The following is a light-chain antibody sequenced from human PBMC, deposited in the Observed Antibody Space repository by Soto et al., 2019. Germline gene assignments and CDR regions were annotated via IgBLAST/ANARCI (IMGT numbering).Light chain of an antibody. Sequence: EMVMTQSPATLSVSPGERATRSCRASQSVRSNLAWYQQKPGQAPRLLIYGASTRATGIPARFSGSGSGTEFTLTISSLQSEDFAVYYCQQYNNWPMYTFGQGTKLEIK. CDR3: QQYNNWPMYT. V-gene: IGKV3-15*01. CDR2: GAS. J-gene: IGKJ2*01. CDR1: QSVRSN.